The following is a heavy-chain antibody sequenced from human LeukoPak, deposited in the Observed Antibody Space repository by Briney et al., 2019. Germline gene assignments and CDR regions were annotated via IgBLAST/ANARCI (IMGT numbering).Heavy chain of an antibody. CDR1: GGSLSGYY. D-gene: IGHD1-26*01. CDR3: ARGGGRYFQNPCDY. CDR2: INHSGST. V-gene: IGHV4-34*01. Sequence: MPAETLSLTCAVYGGSLSGYYWSWSRQPPGKGREWMGEINHSGSTNYTPPLKSRVTISVATSKNQFSLNLSSVTAADTAVYYCARGGGRYFQNPCDYWGQGTLVTVSS. J-gene: IGHJ4*02.